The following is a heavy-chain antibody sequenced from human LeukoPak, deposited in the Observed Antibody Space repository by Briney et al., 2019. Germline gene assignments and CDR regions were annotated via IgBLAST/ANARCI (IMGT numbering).Heavy chain of an antibody. CDR2: INPYSGDP. J-gene: IGHJ4*02. D-gene: IGHD5-24*01. CDR1: GYTFTGYY. CDR3: VRGGDGDRRDFDN. V-gene: IGHV1-2*02. Sequence: ASVNVSCKASGYTFTGYYMHWVRQAPGQGLEWMGWINPYSGDPNYAQNFQGRVTMSRDTSISTAYMELSSLRSDDKAVYYSVRGGDGDRRDFDNWGQGTLVTVSS.